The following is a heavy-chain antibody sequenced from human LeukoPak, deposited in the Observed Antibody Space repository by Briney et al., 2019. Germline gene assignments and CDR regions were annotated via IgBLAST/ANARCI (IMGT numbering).Heavy chain of an antibody. CDR1: GGSIRSGDYY. CDR3: ARDISGYYHDPYNWFDP. J-gene: IGHJ5*02. V-gene: IGHV4-30-4*01. CDR2: IYYSGST. D-gene: IGHD3-3*01. Sequence: SQTLSLTCTVSGGSIRSGDYYWSWIRQPPGKGLEWIGYIYYSGSTYYNPSLKSRVTISVDTSKNQFSLKLTSVTAADTAVYYCARDISGYYHDPYNWFDPWGQGTLVTVSS.